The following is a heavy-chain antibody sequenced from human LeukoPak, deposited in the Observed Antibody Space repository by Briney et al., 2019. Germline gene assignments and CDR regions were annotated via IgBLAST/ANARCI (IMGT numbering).Heavy chain of an antibody. V-gene: IGHV4-61*02. CDR2: IYTSGST. CDR3: ARGVSVPAAITQYNWFDP. Sequence: PSETLSLTCTVSGVSISSGSYYWSWIRQPAGKGLEWIGRIYTSGSTNYNPSLKSRVTISVDTSKNQFSLKLSSVTAADTAVYYCARGVSVPAAITQYNWFDPWGQGTLVTVSS. CDR1: GVSISSGSYY. D-gene: IGHD2-2*02. J-gene: IGHJ5*02.